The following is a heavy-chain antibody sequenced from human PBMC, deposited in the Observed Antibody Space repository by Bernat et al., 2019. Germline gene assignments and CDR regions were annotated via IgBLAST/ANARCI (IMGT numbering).Heavy chain of an antibody. J-gene: IGHJ2*01. CDR2: IYYSGST. Sequence: QVQLQESGPGLVKPSETLSLTCTVSGGSISSDYWNWIRQPPGKGLEWIGYIYYSGSTYYNPALQSRVTISVDTSKNQFSLSLSSVTAADTAVYDCARRAYDSSGYHYVWYFDLWGRGTLVTVSS. CDR1: GGSISSDY. CDR3: ARRAYDSSGYHYVWYFDL. D-gene: IGHD3-22*01. V-gene: IGHV4-59*08.